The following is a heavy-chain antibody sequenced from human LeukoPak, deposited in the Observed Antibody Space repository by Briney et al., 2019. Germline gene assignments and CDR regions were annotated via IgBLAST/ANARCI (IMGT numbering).Heavy chain of an antibody. J-gene: IGHJ6*02. V-gene: IGHV3-74*01. CDR2: INSDGSST. Sequence: GGSLRLSCAASGFTFSSYWMHWVRHAPGKGLVWVSRINSDGSSTSYADSVKGRFTISRDNSKNALYLQMNSLRAEDTAVYYCAKLGYYDFWSGLKTVGNVWGQGTTVTVSS. CDR3: AKLGYYDFWSGLKTVGNV. D-gene: IGHD3-3*01. CDR1: GFTFSSYW.